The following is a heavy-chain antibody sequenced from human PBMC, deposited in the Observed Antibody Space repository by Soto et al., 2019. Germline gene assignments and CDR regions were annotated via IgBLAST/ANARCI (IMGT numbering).Heavy chain of an antibody. J-gene: IGHJ4*02. D-gene: IGHD1-1*01. CDR1: GFTFSSHW. Sequence: PGGSLRLSCAASGFTFSSHWMHWVRQAPGKGLAWVSHIGPDGSSTRDADSVRGRFTISRDNARNTLYLQMNSLRDEDTAVYYCARDNNWSYDYWGQGILVTVSS. V-gene: IGHV3-74*01. CDR3: ARDNNWSYDY. CDR2: IGPDGSST.